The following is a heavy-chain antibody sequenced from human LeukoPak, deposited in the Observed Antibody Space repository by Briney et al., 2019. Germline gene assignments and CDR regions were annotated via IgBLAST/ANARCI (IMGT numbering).Heavy chain of an antibody. D-gene: IGHD1-26*01. CDR2: IKSKTDGGTT. CDR1: RFTFSNAW. J-gene: IGHJ6*01. V-gene: IGHV3-15*01. CDR3: TIGISLLANYYYFMDV. Sequence: GGSLRLSCAASRFTFSNAWMSWVRQAPGKGLEWVGRIKSKTDGGTTDYAAPVKGRFTISRDDTKNTLYLQMNSLKTEDTAVFYITIGISLLANYYYFMDVWGKGTTVTVSS.